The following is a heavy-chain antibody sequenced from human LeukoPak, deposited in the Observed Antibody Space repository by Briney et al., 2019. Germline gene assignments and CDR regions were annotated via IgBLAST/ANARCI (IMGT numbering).Heavy chain of an antibody. CDR2: IYYSGST. J-gene: IGHJ3*02. Sequence: SQTLSLTCTVSGGSISSGGYYWSWIRQHPGKGLEWIGYIYYSGSTYYNPSLKSRVTISVGTSKNQFSLKLSSVTAVDTAVYYCARKATTGPTKAAFDIWGQGTMVTVSS. V-gene: IGHV4-31*03. CDR1: GGSISSGGYY. D-gene: IGHD4-17*01. CDR3: ARKATTGPTKAAFDI.